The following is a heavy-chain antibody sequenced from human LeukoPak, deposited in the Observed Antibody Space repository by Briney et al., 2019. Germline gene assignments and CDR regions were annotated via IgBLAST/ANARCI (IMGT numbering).Heavy chain of an antibody. Sequence: ASVKVSCKASGGTFSSYAISWVRQAPGQGLEWMGGIIPIFGTANYAQKFQGRVTITADESTRTAYMELNSLRSEDTAVYYCAEATAQNWFDPWGQGTLVTVSS. CDR3: AEATAQNWFDP. V-gene: IGHV1-69*13. CDR1: GGTFSSYA. D-gene: IGHD5-12*01. J-gene: IGHJ5*02. CDR2: IIPIFGTA.